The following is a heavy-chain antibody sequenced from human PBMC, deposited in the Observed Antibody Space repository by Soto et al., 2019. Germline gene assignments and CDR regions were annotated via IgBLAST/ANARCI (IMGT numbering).Heavy chain of an antibody. Sequence: GGSLRLSCAASGFTFSSYSMNWVRQAPGKGLEWVSSISSSSSYIYYADSVKGRFTISRDNAKNSLYLQMNSLRAEDTAVYYCARDPIEHYDILTSPRTRNYYMDVWGKGTTVTVSS. CDR3: ARDPIEHYDILTSPRTRNYYMDV. D-gene: IGHD3-9*01. CDR2: ISSSSSYI. V-gene: IGHV3-21*01. J-gene: IGHJ6*03. CDR1: GFTFSSYS.